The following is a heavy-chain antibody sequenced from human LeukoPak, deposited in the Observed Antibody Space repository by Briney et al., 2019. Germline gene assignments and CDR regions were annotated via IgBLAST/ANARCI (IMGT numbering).Heavy chain of an antibody. Sequence: PSETLSLTCAVYGGSFSGYYWSWIRQPPGKGLEWIGEINHSGSTNYNPSLKSRVTISVDTSKNQFSLKLSSVTAADTAVYYCARLAGTTRLYNRWGQGTLVTVSS. D-gene: IGHD1-7*01. CDR1: GGSFSGYY. CDR2: INHSGST. J-gene: IGHJ5*02. CDR3: ARLAGTTRLYNR. V-gene: IGHV4-34*01.